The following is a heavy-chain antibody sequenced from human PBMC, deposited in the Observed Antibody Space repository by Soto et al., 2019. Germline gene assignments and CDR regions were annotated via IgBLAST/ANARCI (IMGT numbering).Heavy chain of an antibody. CDR2: SNTSGGSP. V-gene: IGHV1-46*01. Sequence: VSLKVSCNAFGYTFTIYYIHWVRQAPGQGLEWTGVSNTSGGSPTYAKKFQDRVTMTRDTSTSTVYMELSSLRSQDTAVYYCARGGRHSDYYSYYGMHXWGQGTTVTVS. J-gene: IGHJ6*02. CDR3: ARGGRHSDYYSYYGMHX. D-gene: IGHD6-25*01. CDR1: GYTFTIYY.